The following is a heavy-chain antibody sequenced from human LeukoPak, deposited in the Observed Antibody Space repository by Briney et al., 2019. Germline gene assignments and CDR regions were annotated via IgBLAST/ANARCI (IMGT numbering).Heavy chain of an antibody. V-gene: IGHV3-64*01. Sequence: GGSLRLSCAASGFTFSSYAMHWVRQAPGKGLEYVSAISSNGGSTYYANSVKGRFTISRDNSKNTLYLQMGSLRAEDMAVYYCARENPLPVVVIINPGDAFDFWGQGTMVTVSS. CDR1: GFTFSSYA. CDR3: ARENPLPVVVIINPGDAFDF. CDR2: ISSNGGST. J-gene: IGHJ3*01. D-gene: IGHD3-22*01.